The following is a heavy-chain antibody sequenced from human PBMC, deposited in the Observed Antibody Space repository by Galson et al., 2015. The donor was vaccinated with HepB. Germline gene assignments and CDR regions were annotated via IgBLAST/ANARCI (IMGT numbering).Heavy chain of an antibody. Sequence: SLRLSCAASGFTFSSYAMTWVRQAPGRGLECVSGISGDGGTTFYADSVKGRFTISRDNSKNTLYLQMNSLSAEDTAVYFCAKDQGRSVDTPIPSWGQGTLVTVSS. V-gene: IGHV3-23*01. D-gene: IGHD5-18*01. CDR1: GFTFSSYA. J-gene: IGHJ5*02. CDR3: AKDQGRSVDTPIPS. CDR2: ISGDGGTT.